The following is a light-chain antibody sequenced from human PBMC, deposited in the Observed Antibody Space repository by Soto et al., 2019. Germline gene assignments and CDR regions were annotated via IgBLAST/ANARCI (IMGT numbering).Light chain of an antibody. J-gene: IGKJ1*01. V-gene: IGKV1-5*03. CDR3: QPYINYSWT. CDR1: RSISTW. Sequence: DIPMTQSPSTLSASVGDTVTITCRASRSISTWLAWYQQKPGKAPKLLIYQATNLESGVPSRFSGSGSGTEFTLTISSLQPDDFATYYCQPYINYSWTFGPGTKVEIK. CDR2: QAT.